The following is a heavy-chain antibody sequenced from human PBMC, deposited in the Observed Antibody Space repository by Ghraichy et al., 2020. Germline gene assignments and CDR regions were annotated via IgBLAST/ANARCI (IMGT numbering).Heavy chain of an antibody. CDR3: ASRPPRGYYDSSGYSNGDY. D-gene: IGHD3-22*01. V-gene: IGHV3-23*01. J-gene: IGHJ4*02. CDR1: GFTFSSYA. CDR2: ISGSGGST. Sequence: GGSLRLSCAASGFTFSSYAMSWVRQAPGKGLEWVSAISGSGGSTYYADSVKGRFTISRDNSKNTLYLQMNSLRAEDTAVYYCASRPPRGYYDSSGYSNGDYWGQGTLVTVSS.